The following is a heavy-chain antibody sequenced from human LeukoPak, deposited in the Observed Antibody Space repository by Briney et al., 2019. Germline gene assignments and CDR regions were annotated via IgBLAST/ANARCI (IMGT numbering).Heavy chain of an antibody. V-gene: IGHV4-61*01. CDR2: ITYSGST. CDR1: GGSVSSGSYY. CDR3: ASYKRENSYGSGPFDY. J-gene: IGHJ4*02. D-gene: IGHD3-10*01. Sequence: SETLSLTCTVSGGSVSSGSYYWSWIRQPPGKRLEWIGHITYSGSTNYNPSLKSRVTISVDTSKNQFSLKLRSVTAADTAVYYCASYKRENSYGSGPFDYWGQGTLVTVSS.